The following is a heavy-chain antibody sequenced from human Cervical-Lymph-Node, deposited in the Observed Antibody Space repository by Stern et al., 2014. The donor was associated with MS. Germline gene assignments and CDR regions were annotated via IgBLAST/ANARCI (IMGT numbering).Heavy chain of an antibody. Sequence: VQLVESGPGLVKPSQTLSLTCTVSGGSISSGGYYWSWIRQHPGKGLEWIGYIYYSGSTYYNPSLKSRLTISVDMSKNQFSLKLSSVTAADTAVYYCARERRRGYYYGHWGQGTLVTVSS. CDR3: ARERRRGYYYGH. J-gene: IGHJ4*02. CDR1: GGSISSGGYY. D-gene: IGHD3-22*01. CDR2: IYYSGST. V-gene: IGHV4-31*03.